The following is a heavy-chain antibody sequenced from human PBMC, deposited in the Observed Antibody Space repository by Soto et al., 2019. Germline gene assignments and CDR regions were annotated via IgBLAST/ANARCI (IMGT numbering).Heavy chain of an antibody. CDR1: GYTFTSYD. Sequence: GASVKVSCKASGYTFTSYDINWVRQATGQGLEWMGWMNPNSGNTGYAQKFQGRVTMTRNTSISTAYMELSSLRSEDTAVYYCARGGGLLRFLEWLSDYYYYYYMDVWGKGTTVTVSS. V-gene: IGHV1-8*01. CDR3: ARGGGLLRFLEWLSDYYYYYYMDV. CDR2: MNPNSGNT. D-gene: IGHD3-3*01. J-gene: IGHJ6*03.